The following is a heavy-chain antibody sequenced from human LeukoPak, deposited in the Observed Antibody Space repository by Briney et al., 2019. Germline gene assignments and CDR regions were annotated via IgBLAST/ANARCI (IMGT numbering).Heavy chain of an antibody. D-gene: IGHD4-11*01. CDR2: ISGSGDIT. V-gene: IGHV3-23*01. Sequence: WGSLRLSCAASGFSFSSYAMSWVRQAPGKGLEWVSGISGSGDITYYADSVKGRFTISRDNSKNTLYLQVNSLRAEDTAIYYCAKGGSATITTGGFDPWGQGALVTVSS. CDR3: AKGGSATITTGGFDP. J-gene: IGHJ5*02. CDR1: GFSFSSYA.